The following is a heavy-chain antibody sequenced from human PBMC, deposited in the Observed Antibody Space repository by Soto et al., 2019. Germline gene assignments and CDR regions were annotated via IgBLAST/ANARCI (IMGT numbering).Heavy chain of an antibody. Sequence: SETLSLTCSVYGGSSRAYHWSWIRQSPGEGLEWIGEFSYSGSLNYNPSLKRRVAVSLDPSTDHFSLTMTSVTAADTGVYFCAGGPRYWSFALWGRGTLVTVSS. CDR1: GGSSRAYH. J-gene: IGHJ2*01. CDR3: AGGPRYWSFAL. D-gene: IGHD1-20*01. CDR2: FSYSGSL. V-gene: IGHV4-34*01.